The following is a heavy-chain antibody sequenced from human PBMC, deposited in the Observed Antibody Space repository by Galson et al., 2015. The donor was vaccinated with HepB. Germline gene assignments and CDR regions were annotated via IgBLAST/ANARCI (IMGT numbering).Heavy chain of an antibody. Sequence: SVKVSCKASGYTFTSCAMHWVRQASGQRLEWMGWINAGNGNTKYSQKFQGRVTITRDTSASTAYMELSSLRSEDTAVYYCARGRLELSWFDPWGQGTLVTVSS. CDR2: INAGNGNT. D-gene: IGHD1-7*01. J-gene: IGHJ5*02. V-gene: IGHV1-3*01. CDR3: ARGRLELSWFDP. CDR1: GYTFTSCA.